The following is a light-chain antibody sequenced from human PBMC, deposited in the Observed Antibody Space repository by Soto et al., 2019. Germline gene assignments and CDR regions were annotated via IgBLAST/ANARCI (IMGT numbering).Light chain of an antibody. J-gene: IGKJ2*01. CDR2: GAS. Sequence: DIQLTQSPFFLSASVGDRVTISCRASQAIYSYLAWYQQKPGKAPKLLIFGASKLQSGVPSRFSGSGSGTEFTLTISCLQSEDFATYFCQQYYSYPQTFGQGTKLEIK. CDR1: QAIYSY. V-gene: IGKV1-9*01. CDR3: QQYYSYPQT.